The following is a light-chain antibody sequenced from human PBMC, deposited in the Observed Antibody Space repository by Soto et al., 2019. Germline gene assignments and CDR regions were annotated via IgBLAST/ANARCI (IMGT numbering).Light chain of an antibody. CDR2: DVS. J-gene: IGLJ2*01. V-gene: IGLV2-11*01. Sequence: QSALTQPRSVSGSPGQSVTISCTGNSSDVGGYNYVSWYQQHPGKAPKLMIYDVSKRPSGVPDRFSGSKSGNTASLTISGLQAEDEADYYCCSYAGSYTRFGGGTKLTVL. CDR3: CSYAGSYTR. CDR1: SSDVGGYNY.